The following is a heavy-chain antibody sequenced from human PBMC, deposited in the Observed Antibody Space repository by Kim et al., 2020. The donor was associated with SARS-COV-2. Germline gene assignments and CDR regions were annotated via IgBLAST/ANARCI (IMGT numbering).Heavy chain of an antibody. CDR3: ARGRPYIGSYYGFNY. Sequence: PSRKSRVTISVDTSKNQFSLKLSSVTAADTAVYYCARGRPYIGSYYGFNYWGQGTLVTVSS. J-gene: IGHJ4*02. D-gene: IGHD1-26*01. V-gene: IGHV4-34*01.